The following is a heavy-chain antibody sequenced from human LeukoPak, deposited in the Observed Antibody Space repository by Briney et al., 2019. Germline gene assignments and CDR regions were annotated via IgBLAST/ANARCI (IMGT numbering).Heavy chain of an antibody. CDR2: INPNNGGA. Sequence: ASVKVSCRASGYTFTDYYMHWVRQAPGQGLEWMGWINPNNGGANYARKFQGRVTMTRDTSISTVFLEVSRLRSDDTAVYYCARDLELERNRWNYFESWGQGALVTVSS. CDR3: ARDLELERNRWNYFES. J-gene: IGHJ4*02. V-gene: IGHV1-2*02. CDR1: GYTFTDYY. D-gene: IGHD1-1*01.